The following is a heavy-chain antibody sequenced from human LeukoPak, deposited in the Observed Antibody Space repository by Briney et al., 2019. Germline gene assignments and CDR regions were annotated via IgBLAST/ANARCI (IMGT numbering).Heavy chain of an antibody. J-gene: IGHJ5*02. CDR3: ARAASKQWLVRGNWFDP. CDR1: GGSISSGSYY. Sequence: SQTLSLTCTVSGGSISSGSYYWSWIRQPAGKGLEWIGRIYTSGSTNYNPSLKSRVTISVDTSKNQFSLKLSSVTAADTAVYYCARAASKQWLVRGNWFDPWGQGTLVTVSS. D-gene: IGHD6-19*01. CDR2: IYTSGST. V-gene: IGHV4-61*02.